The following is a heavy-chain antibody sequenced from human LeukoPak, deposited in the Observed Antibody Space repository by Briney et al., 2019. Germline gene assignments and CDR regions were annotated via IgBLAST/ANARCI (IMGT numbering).Heavy chain of an antibody. CDR3: AKDGGLWVSAHWGDS. D-gene: IGHD7-27*01. CDR2: ITTSDGNT. Sequence: GGSLRLSCAASGFIFSSAWMSWVRQAPGKGLERVSTITTSDGNTYYADSVKGRFTVSRDNSKNTLFLQMNSLRAEDTAVYYCAKDGGLWVSAHWGDSWGRGTLVTVSS. CDR1: GFIFSSAW. J-gene: IGHJ4*02. V-gene: IGHV3-23*01.